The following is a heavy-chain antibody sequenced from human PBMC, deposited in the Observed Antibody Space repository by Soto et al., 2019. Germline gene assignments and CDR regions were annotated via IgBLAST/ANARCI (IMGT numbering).Heavy chain of an antibody. J-gene: IGHJ4*02. Sequence: GGSLRLSCVVSGFIVSRSHMMWVRQAPGKGLEGVSVIYNHGQINYVDPVKGRFTIARDNSKNTIYLQMNSLKVEDTAVYYCAKDSNKYSSSLRGRYFDYWGQGIGVTVSS. CDR2: IYNHGQI. V-gene: IGHV3-53*01. CDR3: AKDSNKYSSSLRGRYFDY. CDR1: GFIVSRSH. D-gene: IGHD4-4*01.